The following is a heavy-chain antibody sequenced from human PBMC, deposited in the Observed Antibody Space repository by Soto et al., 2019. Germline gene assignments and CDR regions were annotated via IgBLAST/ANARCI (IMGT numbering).Heavy chain of an antibody. CDR3: ARAVTIFGVAQEYGGAEYFQH. CDR1: GYTFTSYG. D-gene: IGHD3-3*01. J-gene: IGHJ1*01. CDR2: ISAYNGNT. Sequence: QVQLVQSGAEVKKPGASVKVSCKASGYTFTSYGISWVRQAPGQGLEWMGWISAYNGNTNYAQKLQGRVTMTTDTSTSTAYMELRSLRSDDTAVYYCARAVTIFGVAQEYGGAEYFQHWGQGTLVTVSS. V-gene: IGHV1-18*01.